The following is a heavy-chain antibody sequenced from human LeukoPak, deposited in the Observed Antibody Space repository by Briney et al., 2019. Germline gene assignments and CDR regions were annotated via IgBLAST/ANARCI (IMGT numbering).Heavy chain of an antibody. CDR3: ARDYDSTGYYYIWDY. CDR1: GFTFSSYS. J-gene: IGHJ4*02. V-gene: IGHV3-48*04. Sequence: GGSLRLSCAASGFTFSSYSMNWVRQAPGKGLEWVSYIGSSSSTIYYADSVKGRFTISRDNTKNSLYLQMNSLRAEDTAVYYCARDYDSTGYYYIWDYWGQGTLVTVSS. D-gene: IGHD3-22*01. CDR2: IGSSSSTI.